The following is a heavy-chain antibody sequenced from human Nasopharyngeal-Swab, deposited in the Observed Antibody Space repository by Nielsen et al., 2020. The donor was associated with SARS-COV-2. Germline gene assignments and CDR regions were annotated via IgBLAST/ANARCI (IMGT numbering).Heavy chain of an antibody. V-gene: IGHV4-34*11. CDR3: ARVVMVRGVSYYYYMDV. J-gene: IGHJ6*03. CDR2: IYYNGDT. D-gene: IGHD3-10*01. Sequence: WIRQPPGKGLEWIGYIYYNGDTYYNPSLKSRVTISLDTSRKQFSLNLSSVTAADTAVYYCARVVMVRGVSYYYYMDVWGKGTTVTVSS.